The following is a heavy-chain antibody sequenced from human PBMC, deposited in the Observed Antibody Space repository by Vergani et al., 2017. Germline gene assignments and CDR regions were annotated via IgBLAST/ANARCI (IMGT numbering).Heavy chain of an antibody. CDR3: AKHFRGWGIDY. Sequence: QVQLVESGGGVVQRGGSLRLSCATSGFTLSNYDMQWIRQGPGKGLEFVAFIQFDGSNQYYADSVKGRFTLSRDFSKHTLYLQMNSLRTDDTATYYCAKHFRGWGIDYGGQGTQVIVSS. D-gene: IGHD3-16*01. V-gene: IGHV3-30*02. CDR2: IQFDGSNQ. CDR1: GFTLSNYD. J-gene: IGHJ4*02.